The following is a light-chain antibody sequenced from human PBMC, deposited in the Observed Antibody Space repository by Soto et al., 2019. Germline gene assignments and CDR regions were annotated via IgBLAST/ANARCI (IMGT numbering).Light chain of an antibody. Sequence: DIQMTQPSTLSASVGDRVTLHCRASQTISTYLAWYQQKPGKAPKVLIYHASNLESGVPSRLSGGGSGKEFTLTNSSLQPDDFATTYCQQYSMYSYTFGQGTKLDIK. CDR2: HAS. CDR1: QTISTY. V-gene: IGKV1-5*01. J-gene: IGKJ2*01. CDR3: QQYSMYSYT.